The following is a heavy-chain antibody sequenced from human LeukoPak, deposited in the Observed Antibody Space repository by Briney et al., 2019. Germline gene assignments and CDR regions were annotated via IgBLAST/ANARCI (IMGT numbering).Heavy chain of an antibody. D-gene: IGHD6-13*01. Sequence: PGGSLRLSCAASGFTVSSNYMSWVRQAPGKGLEWVLVIYSSGSTYYADSVKGRFTISRDNSKNTLHLQMNTLRAEDTAVYYCASRIATAGSVDYWGQGTLVTVSS. CDR1: GFTVSSNY. J-gene: IGHJ4*02. CDR3: ASRIATAGSVDY. CDR2: IYSSGST. V-gene: IGHV3-53*01.